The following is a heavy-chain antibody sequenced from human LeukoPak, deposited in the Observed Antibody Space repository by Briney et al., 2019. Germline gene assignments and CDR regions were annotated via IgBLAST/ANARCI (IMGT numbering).Heavy chain of an antibody. CDR2: INHRGST. D-gene: IGHD3-22*01. CDR3: ARPRRHYYDSSGYHAFDI. V-gene: IGHV4-34*01. CDR1: GGSFIAYY. J-gene: IGHJ3*02. Sequence: PSETLSLTSAVSGGSFIAYYWSWIRQPPGKGLGWIGEINHRGSTNYKPSLESRVTISVDTSKNQFSLKLSSVTAADTAVYYCARPRRHYYDSSGYHAFDIWGQGTMVTVSS.